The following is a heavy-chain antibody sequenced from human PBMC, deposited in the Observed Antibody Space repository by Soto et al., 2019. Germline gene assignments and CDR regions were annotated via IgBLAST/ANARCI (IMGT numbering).Heavy chain of an antibody. CDR1: GGTFSSXA. CDR3: ARDRITMIVXARHDAFDI. J-gene: IGHJ3*02. CDR2: IIPIFGTA. Sequence: QVQLVQSGAEVKKPGSSVKVSCKASGGTFSSXAISWVRXAXXQGLEWMGGIIPIFGTANYAQKFQGRVTITADESTSTAYMELSSLRSEDTAVYYCARDRITMIVXARHDAFDIWGQGTMVTVSS. V-gene: IGHV1-69*01. D-gene: IGHD3-22*01.